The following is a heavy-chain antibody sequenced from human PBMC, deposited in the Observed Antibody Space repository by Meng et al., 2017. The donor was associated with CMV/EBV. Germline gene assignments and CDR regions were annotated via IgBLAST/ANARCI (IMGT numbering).Heavy chain of an antibody. CDR1: LSSIGVA. D-gene: IGHD4-17*01. J-gene: IGHJ4*02. CDR2: VYCDDDK. V-gene: IGHV2-5*02. Sequence: LSSIGVAVRWIRQTPREPLERLALVYCDDDKRYSSSLRTRLTITKETSKSQVVLTMTNMDPVDPATYYCAHLDSDYDDYVRAGFYLDYWGQGTLVTVSS. CDR3: AHLDSDYDDYVRAGFYLDY.